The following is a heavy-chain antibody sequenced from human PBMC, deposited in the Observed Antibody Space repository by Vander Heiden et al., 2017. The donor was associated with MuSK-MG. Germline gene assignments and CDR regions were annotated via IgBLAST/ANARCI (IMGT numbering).Heavy chain of an antibody. D-gene: IGHD6-19*01. V-gene: IGHV1-18*01. CDR3: ARGGAGTGFDP. CDR1: GYSYTTYD. CDR2: ISTYNANT. J-gene: IGHJ5*02. Sequence: QVQLVQSGAEVKKPGASVKVSCKASGYSYTTYDISWVRQAPGQGLEWMGWISTYNANTNYAQRLQGRVTMTTDTSTSTAYMELRSLRSDDTAVYYCARGGAGTGFDPWGQGTLVTVSS.